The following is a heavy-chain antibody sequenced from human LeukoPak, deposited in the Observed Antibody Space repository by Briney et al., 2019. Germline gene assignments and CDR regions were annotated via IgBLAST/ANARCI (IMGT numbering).Heavy chain of an antibody. CDR1: GFTVSSNY. V-gene: IGHV3-53*01. CDR3: AREAFSSNYYYYYYMDV. CDR2: IYSGGST. D-gene: IGHD2/OR15-2a*01. Sequence: GGSLRLSCAASGFTVSSNYMSWVRQAPGKGPEWVSVIYSGGSTYYADSVKGRFTISRDNSKNTLYLQMNSLRAEDTAVYYCAREAFSSNYYYYYYMDVWGKGTTVTVSS. J-gene: IGHJ6*03.